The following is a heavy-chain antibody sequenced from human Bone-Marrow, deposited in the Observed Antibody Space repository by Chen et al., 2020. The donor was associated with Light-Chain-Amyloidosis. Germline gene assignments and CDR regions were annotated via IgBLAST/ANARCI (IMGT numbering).Heavy chain of an antibody. Sequence: QVQLVESGGGVVQPGGSLRLSGAASGFTFSSYGMHWVRQAPGKGLEWVAFIRYDGSNKYYADSVKGRFTISRDNSKNTLYLQMNSLRAEDTAVYYCAKDVDRRLGYYYYMDVWGKGTTVTVSS. J-gene: IGHJ6*03. CDR2: IRYDGSNK. CDR1: GFTFSSYG. V-gene: IGHV3-30*02. CDR3: AKDVDRRLGYYYYMDV. D-gene: IGHD6-19*01.